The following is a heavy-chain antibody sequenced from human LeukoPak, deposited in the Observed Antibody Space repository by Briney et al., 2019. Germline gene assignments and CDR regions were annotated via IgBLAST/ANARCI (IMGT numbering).Heavy chain of an antibody. V-gene: IGHV3-11*01. CDR2: ISSSGSTI. D-gene: IGHD5-12*01. Sequence: GGPLRLSCAASGFTFSDYYMSWIRQAPGKGLEWVSYISSSGSTIYYADSVKGRFTISRDNAKNSLYLQMNSLRAEDTAVYYCARGYSGYDSPSYFDYWGQGTLVTVSS. J-gene: IGHJ4*02. CDR1: GFTFSDYY. CDR3: ARGYSGYDSPSYFDY.